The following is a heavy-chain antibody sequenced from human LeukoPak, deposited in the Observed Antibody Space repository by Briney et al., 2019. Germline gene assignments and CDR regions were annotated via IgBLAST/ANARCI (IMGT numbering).Heavy chain of an antibody. CDR1: GFTFSSNY. CDR2: IYSGGST. Sequence: GGSLRLSCAASGFTFSSNYMSWVRQAPGKGLEWVSVIYSGGSTYYADSVKGRFTISRDNSKNTLYLQMNSLRAEDTAVYYCARASYGSGSYYGPLDYWGQGTLVTVSS. D-gene: IGHD3-10*01. V-gene: IGHV3-66*01. CDR3: ARASYGSGSYYGPLDY. J-gene: IGHJ4*02.